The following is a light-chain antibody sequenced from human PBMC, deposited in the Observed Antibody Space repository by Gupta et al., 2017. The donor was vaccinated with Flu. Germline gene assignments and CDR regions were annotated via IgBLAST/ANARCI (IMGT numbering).Light chain of an antibody. J-gene: IGLJ1*01. Sequence: TISSTGSGSNIGAGYSVHWYRQLPRTAPNLLVYRNINRPSGVPDRFSGSVSGTSASLVITGLQAEDEDDYYCQSYDTSLSGFYVFGTGTKVT. CDR3: QSYDTSLSGFYV. CDR1: GSNIGAGYS. CDR2: RNI. V-gene: IGLV1-40*01.